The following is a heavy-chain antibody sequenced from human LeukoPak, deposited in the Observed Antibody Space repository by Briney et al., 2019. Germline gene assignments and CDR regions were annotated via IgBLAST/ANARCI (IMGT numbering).Heavy chain of an antibody. V-gene: IGHV3-53*01. J-gene: IGHJ5*02. CDR1: GFTVSSNY. CDR2: IYSGGRT. CDR3: ARGGCFDP. Sequence: GGSLTLSCAASGFTVSSNYMSWVRQAPGKGLEWVSVIYSGGRTYYADSVKGRFTISRDNSKNTLKLQMNSLRAGDTAVYYCARGGCFDPWGQGTLVTVSS.